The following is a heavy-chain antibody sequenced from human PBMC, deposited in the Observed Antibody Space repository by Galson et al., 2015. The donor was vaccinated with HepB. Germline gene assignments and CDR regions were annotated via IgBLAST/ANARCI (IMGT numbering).Heavy chain of an antibody. J-gene: IGHJ3*02. D-gene: IGHD6-19*01. Sequence: SLRLSCAASGFTFSSYSMNWVRQAPGKGLEWVSSISSSSSYIYYADSVKGRFTISRDNAKNSLYLQMNSLRAEDTAVYYCARDRAVANFDIWGQGTMVTVSS. CDR1: GFTFSSYS. CDR3: ARDRAVANFDI. CDR2: ISSSSSYI. V-gene: IGHV3-21*01.